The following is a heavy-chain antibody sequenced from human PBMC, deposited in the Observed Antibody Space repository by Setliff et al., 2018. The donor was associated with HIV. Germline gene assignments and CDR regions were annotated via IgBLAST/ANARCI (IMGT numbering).Heavy chain of an antibody. CDR1: GYTVTTYG. CDR3: ARVGSYWSTLDY. V-gene: IGHV7-4-1*02. J-gene: IGHJ4*02. Sequence: SSVKVSCKASGYTVTTYGISWVRQAPGQGLEWMGWFNTETRNPMYAQAFKGRLVFSLDTSVSTAYLQINRLKAEDTAMYYCARVGSYWSTLDYWGQGALVTVSS. CDR2: FNTETRNP. D-gene: IGHD1-26*01.